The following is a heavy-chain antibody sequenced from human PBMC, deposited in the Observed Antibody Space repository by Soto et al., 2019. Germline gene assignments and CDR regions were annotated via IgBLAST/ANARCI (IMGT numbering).Heavy chain of an antibody. CDR1: GFTFSSYS. CDR2: ISSSSSYI. Sequence: EVQLVESGGGLVKPGGSLRLSCAASGFTFSSYSMNWVRQSPGKGLEWVSSISSSSSYIYYADSVKGRFTISRDNAKNSLYLQMNSVRAEDTAVYYCARDGGYSGYPYYYYYYGMDVWGQGTTVTVS. D-gene: IGHD5-12*01. J-gene: IGHJ6*02. CDR3: ARDGGYSGYPYYYYYYGMDV. V-gene: IGHV3-21*01.